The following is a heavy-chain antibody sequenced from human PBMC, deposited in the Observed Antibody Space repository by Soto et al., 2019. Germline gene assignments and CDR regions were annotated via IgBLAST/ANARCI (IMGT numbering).Heavy chain of an antibody. CDR2: INADNGKT. Sequence: ASVKVSCKASGYTFTNYAIHWVRQGPGQRLEWMGWINADNGKTKYSQKFQGRVTITRDTSASTAYMELSSLRSEDTAVYYCARDGAVAGNTNFDYWGQGTLVTVSS. V-gene: IGHV1-3*01. J-gene: IGHJ4*02. CDR3: ARDGAVAGNTNFDY. CDR1: GYTFTNYA. D-gene: IGHD6-19*01.